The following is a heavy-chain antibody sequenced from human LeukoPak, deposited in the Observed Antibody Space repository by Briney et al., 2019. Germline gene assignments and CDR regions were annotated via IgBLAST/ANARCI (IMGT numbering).Heavy chain of an antibody. CDR3: ANNSPYSSGTVDY. J-gene: IGHJ4*02. Sequence: GGSLRLSCAASGFIFTDYGMHWVRQAPGKGLEWLTFIRYDGSDKYYADSVKGRFTISRDNSKNTLYLQMNSLRAEDTAVYYCANNSPYSSGTVDYWGQGTLVTVSS. CDR2: IRYDGSDK. V-gene: IGHV3-30*02. CDR1: GFIFTDYG. D-gene: IGHD6-19*01.